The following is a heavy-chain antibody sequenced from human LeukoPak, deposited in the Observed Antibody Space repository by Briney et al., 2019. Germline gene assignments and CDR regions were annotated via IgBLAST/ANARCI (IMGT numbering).Heavy chain of an antibody. D-gene: IGHD4-17*01. CDR1: GFSLSTSGVG. CDR3: AHMTTVTLFDY. J-gene: IGHJ4*02. CDR2: IYWDDGK. V-gene: IGHV2-5*02. Sequence: SGPTLVKHTQTLTLTCTFSGFSLSTSGVGVGWIRQPPGKALEWLALIYWDDGKRYSPSLKSRLTITKDTSKNQVVLTMTNMDPVDTATYYCAHMTTVTLFDYWGQGTLVTVSS.